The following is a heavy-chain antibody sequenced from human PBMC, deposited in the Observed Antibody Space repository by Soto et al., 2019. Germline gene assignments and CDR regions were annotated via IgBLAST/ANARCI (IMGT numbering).Heavy chain of an antibody. D-gene: IGHD6-13*01. CDR2: IRSKAYGGTT. CDR3: TRDSSSWEGWFDP. CDR1: GFTFGXYA. V-gene: IGHV3-49*03. Sequence: PGGSLRLSCTASGFTFGXYAMSWFRQAPGKGLEWVGFIRSKAYGGTTEYAASVKGRFTISRDDSKSIAYLQMNSLKTEDTAVYYCTRDSSSWEGWFDPWGQGTLVTVSS. J-gene: IGHJ5*02.